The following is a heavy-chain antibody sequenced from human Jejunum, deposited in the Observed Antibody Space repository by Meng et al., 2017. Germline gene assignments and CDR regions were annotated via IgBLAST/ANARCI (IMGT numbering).Heavy chain of an antibody. V-gene: IGHV4-34*01. CDR1: GGSISDYY. CDR2: INDSGST. J-gene: IGHJ4*02. CDR3: ARGNEYSNYGADF. Sequence: QVKLQQRGSGLLNPSETLSLTCAVYGGSISDYYWTWIRQPPGKGLVRIGEINDSGSTNYNPSLKSRVTISVDTSKSQFYLRVSSVTAADTAVYYCARGNEYSNYGADFWGQGTLVTVSS. D-gene: IGHD4-11*01.